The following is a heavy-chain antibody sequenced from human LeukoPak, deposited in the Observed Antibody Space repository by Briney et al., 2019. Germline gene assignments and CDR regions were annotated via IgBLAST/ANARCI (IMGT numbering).Heavy chain of an antibody. CDR1: GGTFSSYA. CDR3: ARGRDSSGAGHVAVAFDI. CDR2: IFPILGIA. D-gene: IGHD3-22*01. V-gene: IGHV1-69*04. Sequence: SVTVSCKPSGGTFSSYAISWVRHAPGQGLEWMGRIFPILGIANYAQKFQGRDTITADKSTSTEYMEQSNLRSEDADVYYGARGRDSSGAGHVAVAFDIWGQGTMVTVSS. J-gene: IGHJ3*02.